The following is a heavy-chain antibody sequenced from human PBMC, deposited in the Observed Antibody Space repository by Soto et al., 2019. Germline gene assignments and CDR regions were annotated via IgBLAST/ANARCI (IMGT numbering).Heavy chain of an antibody. CDR1: GFTFSGYS. Sequence: GGSLRLSCKASGFTFSGYSMDWVRQAPGKGLEWIAYISGGGIPVYYADSVKGRFTISRDNAKNSLHLQMNHLRDEDTAIYYCVRGRANYYFDFWGQGALVTVSS. CDR3: VRGRANYYFDF. CDR2: ISGGGIPV. V-gene: IGHV3-48*02. J-gene: IGHJ4*02. D-gene: IGHD1-1*01.